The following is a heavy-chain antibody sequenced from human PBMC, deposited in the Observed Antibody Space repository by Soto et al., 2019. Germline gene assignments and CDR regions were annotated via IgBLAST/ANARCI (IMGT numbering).Heavy chain of an antibody. CDR1: GGSISSGVYY. CDR3: ARGHRGGENWFDP. J-gene: IGHJ5*02. CDR2: IYYSGST. V-gene: IGHV4-31*03. Sequence: SETLSLTCTVSGGSISSGVYYWSWIRQHPGKGLEWIGYIYYSGSTYYNPSLKSRVTISVDTSKNQFSLKLSSVTAADTAVYYCARGHRGGENWFDPWGQGTLVTVSS. D-gene: IGHD3-16*01.